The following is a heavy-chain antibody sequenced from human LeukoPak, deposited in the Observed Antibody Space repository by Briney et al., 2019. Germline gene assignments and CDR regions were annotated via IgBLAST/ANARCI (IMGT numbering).Heavy chain of an antibody. D-gene: IGHD3-3*01. J-gene: IGHJ6*03. Sequence: SETLSLTCTVSGGSISSYYWSWIRQPPGKGLEWIGYIYYSGSTNYNPSLKSRVTISVDTSKNQFSLKLSSVTAADTAVYYCARYHDFWSGAHYMDVWGKGTTVTASS. CDR3: ARYHDFWSGAHYMDV. V-gene: IGHV4-59*01. CDR2: IYYSGST. CDR1: GGSISSYY.